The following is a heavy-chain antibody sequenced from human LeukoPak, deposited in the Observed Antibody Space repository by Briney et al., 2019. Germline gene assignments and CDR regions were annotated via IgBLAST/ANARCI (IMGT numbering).Heavy chain of an antibody. J-gene: IGHJ4*02. CDR1: AGTFSSYA. D-gene: IGHD2-2*01. Sequence: ASVMVACKADAGTFSSYAISCVRQPAGQVLEWMGGIIPIFGTANYAQKFQGRVTITTDESTSTAYMEMSSLRSEDTAVYYCARGEVPAAAPGPYFDYWGQGTLVTVSS. CDR3: ARGEVPAAAPGPYFDY. V-gene: IGHV1-69*05. CDR2: IIPIFGTA.